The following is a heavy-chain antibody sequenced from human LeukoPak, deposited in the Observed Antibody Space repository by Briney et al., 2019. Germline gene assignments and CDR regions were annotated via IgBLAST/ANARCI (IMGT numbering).Heavy chain of an antibody. D-gene: IGHD5-24*01. J-gene: IGHJ4*02. V-gene: IGHV3-64*01. CDR1: GFTFSSYA. Sequence: GGSLRLSCAASGFTFSSYAFHWVRQAPGKGLEYVSAISGHGDSTYYANSVKGRFTISRDNSKNTLYLQMGTLRPEDMAVYYCARVYGYNYDYWGQGTLVTVSS. CDR3: ARVYGYNYDY. CDR2: ISGHGDST.